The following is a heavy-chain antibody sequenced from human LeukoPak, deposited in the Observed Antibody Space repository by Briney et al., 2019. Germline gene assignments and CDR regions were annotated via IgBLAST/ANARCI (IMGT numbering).Heavy chain of an antibody. CDR1: GFSFDDYG. D-gene: IGHD5-18*01. V-gene: IGHV3-48*01. CDR3: ARDVTRAYFDY. J-gene: IGHJ4*02. CDR2: ISSSSSTI. Sequence: GGSLRLSCAASGFSFDDYGMSWVRQAPGKGLEWVSYISSSSSTIYYADSVKGRFTISRDNAKNSLYLQMNSLRAEDTAVYYCARDVTRAYFDYWGQGTLVTVSS.